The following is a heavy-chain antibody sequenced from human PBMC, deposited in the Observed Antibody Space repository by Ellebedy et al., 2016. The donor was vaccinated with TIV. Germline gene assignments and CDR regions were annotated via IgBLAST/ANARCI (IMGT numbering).Heavy chain of an antibody. V-gene: IGHV3-30-3*01. J-gene: IGHJ4*02. Sequence: GGSLRLSCAASGFSFSNYVMHWVRQTPGKGLEWVAVISYDGSNKYYTESVKGRFTISRDDSKNTLYLQMNSLRPEETAVYFCARDRQWLIFDYWGQGALVTVSS. CDR1: GFSFSNYV. D-gene: IGHD6-19*01. CDR3: ARDRQWLIFDY. CDR2: ISYDGSNK.